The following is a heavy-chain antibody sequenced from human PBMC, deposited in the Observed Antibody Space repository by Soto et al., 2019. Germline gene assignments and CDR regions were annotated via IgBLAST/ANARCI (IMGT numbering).Heavy chain of an antibody. D-gene: IGHD6-19*01. CDR1: GFTFSSYA. J-gene: IGHJ1*01. V-gene: IGHV3-23*01. Sequence: GGSLRLSCAASGFTFSSYAMSWVRQAPGKGLEWVSAISGSGGSTYYADSVKGRFTISRDNSKNTLYLQMNSLRAEDTAVYYCATPREPQWLVRDEYFQHWGQGTLVTVSS. CDR2: ISGSGGST. CDR3: ATPREPQWLVRDEYFQH.